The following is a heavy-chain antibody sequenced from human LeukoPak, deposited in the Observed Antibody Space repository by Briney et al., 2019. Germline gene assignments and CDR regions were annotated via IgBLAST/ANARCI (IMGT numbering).Heavy chain of an antibody. Sequence: PSQTLSLTCTVSGGSISSGDYYWSWIRQPPGKGLEWIGYIYYSGSTYYNPSLMSRVTISVDTSKNQFSLKLSSVTAADTAVYYCARDRGHTVTTQESNWFDPWGQGTLVTVSS. CDR3: ARDRGHTVTTQESNWFDP. J-gene: IGHJ5*02. CDR1: GGSISSGDYY. CDR2: IYYSGST. D-gene: IGHD4-17*01. V-gene: IGHV4-30-4*01.